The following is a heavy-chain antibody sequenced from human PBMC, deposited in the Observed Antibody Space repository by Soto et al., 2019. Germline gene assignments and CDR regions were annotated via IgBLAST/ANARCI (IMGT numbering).Heavy chain of an antibody. Sequence: QVQLVESGGDLVKPGGSLRLSCAASKFTFSDYYMSWIRQAPGKGLEWVSYISSSGSITYYADFVKGRFTISRDNAKNSLHLQMNSLRAEDTAVYYCARGSPGNSYYFDYWGQGTLVTVSS. V-gene: IGHV3-11*01. CDR3: ARGSPGNSYYFDY. D-gene: IGHD3-10*01. CDR1: KFTFSDYY. CDR2: ISSSGSIT. J-gene: IGHJ4*02.